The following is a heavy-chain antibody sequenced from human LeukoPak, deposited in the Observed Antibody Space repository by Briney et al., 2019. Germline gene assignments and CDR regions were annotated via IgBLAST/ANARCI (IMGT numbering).Heavy chain of an antibody. V-gene: IGHV4-4*07. CDR1: GASFTGYY. Sequence: SETLSLTCSVSGASFTGYYWSWIRQPAGKGLEWIGRIYTSGSTYYKPSLRSRVIISVDTSKNQFSLRLSSVTAADTAVYYCARFFSAATWGYNWFDPWGQGTLVTVSS. J-gene: IGHJ5*02. D-gene: IGHD2-15*01. CDR3: ARFFSAATWGYNWFDP. CDR2: IYTSGST.